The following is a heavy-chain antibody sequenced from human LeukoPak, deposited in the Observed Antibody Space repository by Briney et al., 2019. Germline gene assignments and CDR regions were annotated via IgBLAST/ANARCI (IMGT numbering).Heavy chain of an antibody. Sequence: SSETLSLTCTVSGGSMSSYYWNWIRQPPGKGLEWIGYMYYSGSTNYNPSLKSRVAISVDTSKNQFSLRLRSVTAADTAVYYCAGSSGWGSWWFDPWGQGTVVTVSS. CDR2: MYYSGST. CDR3: AGSSGWGSWWFDP. J-gene: IGHJ5*02. CDR1: GGSMSSYY. D-gene: IGHD6-19*01. V-gene: IGHV4-59*01.